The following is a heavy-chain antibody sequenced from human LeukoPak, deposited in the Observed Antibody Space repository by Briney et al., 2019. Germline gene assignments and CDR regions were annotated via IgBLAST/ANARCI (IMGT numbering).Heavy chain of an antibody. CDR2: IRYDGSNK. CDR1: GFTFSSYG. J-gene: IGHJ4*02. V-gene: IGHV3-30*02. D-gene: IGHD5-18*01. Sequence: GGSLRLSCAASGFTFSSYGMHWVRQAPGKGLEWVAFIRYDGSNKYYADSVQGRFTISRDNSKNTLYLQMNSLRAEDTAVYYCAKDDTAMVTILDYWGQGTLVTVSS. CDR3: AKDDTAMVTILDY.